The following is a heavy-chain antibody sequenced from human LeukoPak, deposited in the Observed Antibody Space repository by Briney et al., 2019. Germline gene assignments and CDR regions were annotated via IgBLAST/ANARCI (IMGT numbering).Heavy chain of an antibody. Sequence: GGSLRLSCAASGFTVSSNYMSWVRQAPGKGLEWVSVIYSGGSTFYADSVKGRFSISRDNSKNTPYLQMNSLRAEDTAAYYCAKELRPNDYWGQGTLVTVSS. J-gene: IGHJ4*02. CDR2: IYSGGST. CDR3: AKELRPNDY. D-gene: IGHD1-26*01. V-gene: IGHV3-53*01. CDR1: GFTVSSNY.